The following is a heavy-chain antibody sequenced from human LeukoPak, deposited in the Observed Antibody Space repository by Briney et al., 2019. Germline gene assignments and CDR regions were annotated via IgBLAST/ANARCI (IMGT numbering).Heavy chain of an antibody. D-gene: IGHD6-13*01. CDR3: ATSSRAAAGIWNAFDI. V-gene: IGHV1-2*02. CDR1: GYTFTGYN. CDR2: INPNSGGT. Sequence: GASVKVSCKASGYTFTGYNIHWVRRAPGQGLEWMGWINPNSGGTNYAQKFQGRVTMTRDTSISTAYMELSRLRSDDTAVYYCATSSRAAAGIWNAFDIWGQGTMVTVSS. J-gene: IGHJ3*02.